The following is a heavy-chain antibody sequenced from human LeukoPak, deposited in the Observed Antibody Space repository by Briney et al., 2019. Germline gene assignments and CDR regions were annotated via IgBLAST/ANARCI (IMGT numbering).Heavy chain of an antibody. J-gene: IGHJ4*02. Sequence: GGSLRLSCAASGFTVSGNYMSWVRQAPGKGLEWVSVIYSDESTYYADSVKGRFTISRDNSKNTVYLQMNSLRADDTSVYYCASPGHSDNSATLEYWGQGSLVTVSS. D-gene: IGHD2-21*01. V-gene: IGHV3-66*01. CDR1: GFTVSGNY. CDR3: ASPGHSDNSATLEY. CDR2: IYSDEST.